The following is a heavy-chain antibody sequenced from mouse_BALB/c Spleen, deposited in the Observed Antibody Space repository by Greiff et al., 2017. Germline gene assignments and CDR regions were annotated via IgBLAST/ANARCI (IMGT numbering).Heavy chain of an antibody. CDR3: ADGWFAY. CDR2: ISSGSSTI. Sequence: VQGVESGGGLVQPGGSRKLSCAASGFTFSSFGMHWVRQAPEKGLEWVAYISSGSSTIYYADTVKGRFTISRDNPKNTLFLQMTSLRSEDTAMYYCADGWFAYWGQGTLVTVSA. V-gene: IGHV5-17*02. J-gene: IGHJ3*01. CDR1: GFTFSSFG.